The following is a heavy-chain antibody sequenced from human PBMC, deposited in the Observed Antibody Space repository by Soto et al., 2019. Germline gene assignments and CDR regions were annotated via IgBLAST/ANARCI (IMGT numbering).Heavy chain of an antibody. J-gene: IGHJ5*02. Sequence: ASVKVSCKASGYTFTSYDINWVRQATGQGLEWMGWMNPNSGNTGYAQKFQGRVTMTRNTSISTAYMELSSLRSEDTAVYYCARDLNDFWSGYYKPWFDPWGQGTLVTVSS. CDR1: GYTFTSYD. CDR3: ARDLNDFWSGYYKPWFDP. D-gene: IGHD3-3*01. V-gene: IGHV1-8*01. CDR2: MNPNSGNT.